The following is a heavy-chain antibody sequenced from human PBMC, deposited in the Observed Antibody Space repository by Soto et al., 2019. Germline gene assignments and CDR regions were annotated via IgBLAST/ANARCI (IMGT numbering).Heavy chain of an antibody. V-gene: IGHV3-11*05. CDR1: GFTFSDYY. J-gene: IGHJ4*02. D-gene: IGHD5-12*01. Sequence: QVQLVESGGGLVKPGGSLRLSCAASGFTFSDYYMSWIRQAPGKGLEWVSYISSSSSYTNYADSVKGRFTTSRDNAXXSLYLQMNSLRAEDTAVYYCARDHLRYSGYDYVDYWGQGTLVTVSS. CDR2: ISSSSSYT. CDR3: ARDHLRYSGYDYVDY.